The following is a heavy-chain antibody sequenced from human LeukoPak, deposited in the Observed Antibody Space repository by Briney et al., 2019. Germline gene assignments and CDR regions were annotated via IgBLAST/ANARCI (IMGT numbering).Heavy chain of an antibody. V-gene: IGHV3-23*01. CDR3: AKGDNYGDYLSFDY. D-gene: IGHD4-17*01. J-gene: IGHJ4*02. CDR2: ISGSGGST. CDR1: GFTFSSYA. Sequence: GGSLRLSCAASGFTFSSYAMSWVRQAPGKGLEWVSSISGSGGSTYYADSVKGRFTISRDNSKNTLYLQMNSLRAEDTAVYYCAKGDNYGDYLSFDYWGQGTLVTVSS.